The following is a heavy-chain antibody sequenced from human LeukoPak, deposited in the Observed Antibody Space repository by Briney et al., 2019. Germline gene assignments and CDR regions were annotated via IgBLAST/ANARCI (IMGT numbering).Heavy chain of an antibody. CDR1: GFTFNSFA. J-gene: IGHJ4*02. CDR2: ISGSDGSS. D-gene: IGHD3-16*02. CDR3: AKSLGVGGYTRYKGFDQ. Sequence: PGGSLRPSCAASGFTFNSFAMNWVRQAPGKGLEWVSSISGSDGSSHYADFVKGRFTISRDNSKNTLHLQMNSLRAEDTAVYYCAKSLGVGGYTRYKGFDQWGQGTLVTVSS. V-gene: IGHV3-23*01.